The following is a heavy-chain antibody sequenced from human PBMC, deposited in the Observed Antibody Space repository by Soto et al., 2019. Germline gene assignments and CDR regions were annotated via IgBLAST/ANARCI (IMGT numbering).Heavy chain of an antibody. V-gene: IGHV4-4*02. CDR1: GDSISSSNW. J-gene: IGHJ4*02. CDR3: ARTPSFSSTFDY. Sequence: QVQLQESGPGLVQPSGTLSLTCAVSGDSISSSNWWSWVRQPPGKGLEWIGEIYHSGDTNYNPSLKSRITLSLDKSQNQFALTLTSVTAADTAVYYCARTPSFSSTFDYWGQGTLVTVSS. CDR2: IYHSGDT. D-gene: IGHD6-13*01.